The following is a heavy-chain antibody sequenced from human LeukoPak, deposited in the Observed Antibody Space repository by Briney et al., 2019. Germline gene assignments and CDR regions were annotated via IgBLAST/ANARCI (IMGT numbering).Heavy chain of an antibody. CDR2: FDPEDGET. V-gene: IGHV1-24*01. Sequence: GASVKVSCKVSGYTLTELSMHWVRQAPGKGLEWMGGFDPEDGETIYAQKFQGRVTMTEDTSTDTAYMELSSLRSEDTAVYYCARDLTAAHSRWFDPWGQGTLVTVSS. J-gene: IGHJ5*02. CDR1: GYTLTELS. D-gene: IGHD6-13*01. CDR3: ARDLTAAHSRWFDP.